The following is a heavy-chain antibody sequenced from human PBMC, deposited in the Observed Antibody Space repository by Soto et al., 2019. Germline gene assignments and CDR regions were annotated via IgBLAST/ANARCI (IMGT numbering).Heavy chain of an antibody. Sequence: GGSLRLSCAASGFTFSSYAMSWVRQAPGKGLEWVSAISGSGGSTYYADSVKGRFTISRDNSKNTLYLQMKSLRAEDTAVYYCARDDIGAPNAFDMWGQGTMVTVSS. CDR3: ARDDIGAPNAFDM. CDR1: GFTFSSYA. V-gene: IGHV3-23*01. J-gene: IGHJ3*02. CDR2: ISGSGGST. D-gene: IGHD2-15*01.